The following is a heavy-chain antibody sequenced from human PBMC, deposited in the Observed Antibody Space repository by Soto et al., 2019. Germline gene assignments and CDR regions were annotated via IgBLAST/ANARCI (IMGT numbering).Heavy chain of an antibody. D-gene: IGHD3-3*01. CDR1: GGTFSSYG. J-gene: IGHJ6*02. Sequence: QVQLVQSGAEVKKPGSSVKVSCKASGGTFSSYGISWVRQAPGQVLEWMGGIIPIIGTANYAQKFQGRVTITADESTSTAYMELSSLRSEDTAVYYCARPTYYDFWSGYQTGYYYYGMDVWGQGTTVTVSS. CDR3: ARPTYYDFWSGYQTGYYYYGMDV. CDR2: IIPIIGTA. V-gene: IGHV1-69*12.